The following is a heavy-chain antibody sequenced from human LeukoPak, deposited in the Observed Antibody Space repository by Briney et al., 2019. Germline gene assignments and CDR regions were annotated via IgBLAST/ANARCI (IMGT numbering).Heavy chain of an antibody. V-gene: IGHV4-59*01. CDR3: ARMYRSGWYGGAFDI. CDR1: GGSISSYY. D-gene: IGHD6-19*01. Sequence: SETLSLTCTVSGGSISSYYWSWIRQPPGKGLEWIGDIYYSGSTNYNPSLKSRVTISVDTYKNQFSLNLSSVTAADTAVYYCARMYRSGWYGGAFDIWGQGTMVTVSS. CDR2: IYYSGST. J-gene: IGHJ3*02.